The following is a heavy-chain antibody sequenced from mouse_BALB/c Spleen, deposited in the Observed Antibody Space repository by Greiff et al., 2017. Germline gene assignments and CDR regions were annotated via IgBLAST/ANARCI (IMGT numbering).Heavy chain of an antibody. J-gene: IGHJ3*01. D-gene: IGHD1-3*01. CDR1: GYSITSGYY. CDR2: ISYDGSN. Sequence: DVKLQESGPGLVKPSQSLSLTCSVTGYSITSGYYWNWIRQFPGNKLEWMGYISYDGSNNYNPSLKNRISITRDTSKNQFFLKLNSVTTEDTATYYCARWDKGFAYWGQGTLVTVSA. V-gene: IGHV3-6*02. CDR3: ARWDKGFAY.